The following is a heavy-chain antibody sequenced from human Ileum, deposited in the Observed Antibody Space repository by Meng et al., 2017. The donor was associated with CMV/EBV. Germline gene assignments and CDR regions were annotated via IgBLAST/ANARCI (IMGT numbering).Heavy chain of an antibody. Sequence: GGSLRLSCAASGFTFPRYGMHWVRQAPGKGLEWVAFIRYDGSDKYYADSVKGRFTISRDNAKNSLYLQMNSLRAEDTAVYYCARDYSGSGRIHGTPNWGQGTLVTVSS. J-gene: IGHJ4*02. CDR1: GFTFPRYG. CDR3: ARDYSGSGRIHGTPN. D-gene: IGHD3-10*01. V-gene: IGHV3-30*02. CDR2: IRYDGSDK.